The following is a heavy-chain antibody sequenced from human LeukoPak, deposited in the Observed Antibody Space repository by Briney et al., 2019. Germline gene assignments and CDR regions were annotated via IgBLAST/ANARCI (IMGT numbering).Heavy chain of an antibody. D-gene: IGHD2-15*01. Sequence: ASVKVSCKASGYTFTGYYMHWVRQAPGQGLEWMGWINPNSGGTNYAQKFQGRVTMTRDTSISTAYMELCRLRSDDTAVYYCAREERILGYCSGGSCYPVNLVDYWGQGTLVTVSS. CDR3: AREERILGYCSGGSCYPVNLVDY. CDR2: INPNSGGT. J-gene: IGHJ4*02. CDR1: GYTFTGYY. V-gene: IGHV1-2*02.